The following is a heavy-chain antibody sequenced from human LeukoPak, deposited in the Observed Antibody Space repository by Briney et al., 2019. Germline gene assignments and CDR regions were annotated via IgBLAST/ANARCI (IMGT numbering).Heavy chain of an antibody. J-gene: IGHJ6*03. CDR1: GFSFTNYA. Sequence: GGSLRLSCAASGFSFTNYAMHWVRQAPGKGLEWVANIKQDGSEKYYVDSVKGRFTISRDNAKNSLYLQMNSLRAEDTAVYYCARDWSGYPYYYYYYMDVWGKGTTVTVSS. V-gene: IGHV3-7*01. CDR3: ARDWSGYPYYYYYYMDV. CDR2: IKQDGSEK. D-gene: IGHD3-3*01.